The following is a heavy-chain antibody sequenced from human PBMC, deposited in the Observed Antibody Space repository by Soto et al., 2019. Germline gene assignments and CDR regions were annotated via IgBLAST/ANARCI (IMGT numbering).Heavy chain of an antibody. Sequence: QMQLVQSGPEVKKPGSSVKVSCKASGDSFGSYAVSWVRQAPGQGLEWMGAIIPVFGKTNHTQKFQGRVTITADDSTTTAYMELSSLRSDDTAVYYCAREPFGRFDPWGQGTLVTVSS. D-gene: IGHD3-10*01. V-gene: IGHV1-69*01. CDR1: GDSFGSYA. CDR2: IIPVFGKT. J-gene: IGHJ5*02. CDR3: AREPFGRFDP.